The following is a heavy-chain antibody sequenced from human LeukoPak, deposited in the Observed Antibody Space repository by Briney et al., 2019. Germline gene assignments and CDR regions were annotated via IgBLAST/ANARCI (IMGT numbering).Heavy chain of an antibody. CDR1: GGSISSYY. D-gene: IGHD5-18*01. V-gene: IGHV4-34*01. CDR3: ARRGYSYGYRVNWFDP. Sequence: SETLSLTCTVSGGSISSYYWNWIRQPPGKGLEWMGEMNHSGSNNYNPSLKSRVTISVDTSKNQFSLKLTSVTAADTAVYYCARRGYSYGYRVNWFDPWGQGTLVTVSS. CDR2: MNHSGSN. J-gene: IGHJ5*02.